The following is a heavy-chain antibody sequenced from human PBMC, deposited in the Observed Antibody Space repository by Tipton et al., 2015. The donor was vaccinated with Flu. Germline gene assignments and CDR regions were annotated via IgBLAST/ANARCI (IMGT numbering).Heavy chain of an antibody. V-gene: IGHV4-59*01. CDR3: ARDRPNYYYYGMDV. CDR2: IYYSGST. Sequence: TLSLTCTVSGGSISSYYWSWIRQPPGKGLEWIGYIYYSGSTNYNPSLKSRVTISVDTSKNQFSLKLSSVTAADTAVYYCARDRPNYYYYGMDVWGQGITVTVSS. J-gene: IGHJ6*02. CDR1: GGSISSYY.